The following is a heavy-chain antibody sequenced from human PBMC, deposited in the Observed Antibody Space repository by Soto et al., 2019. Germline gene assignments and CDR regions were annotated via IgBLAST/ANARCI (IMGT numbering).Heavy chain of an antibody. D-gene: IGHD3-10*01. J-gene: IGHJ6*02. V-gene: IGHV1-18*01. CDR3: AREGYYSGSGSYSPPRYYGMDV. Sequence: QVQLVQSGAEVKKPGSSVKVSCKASGYTFISYGISWVRQAPGQGLEWMGWISAYNDYTNYAQKLQGSVTMTPDPSTKMAYLELRSLSSDDTAVYYCAREGYYSGSGSYSPPRYYGMDVWGQGTTVTVSS. CDR2: ISAYNDYT. CDR1: GYTFISYG.